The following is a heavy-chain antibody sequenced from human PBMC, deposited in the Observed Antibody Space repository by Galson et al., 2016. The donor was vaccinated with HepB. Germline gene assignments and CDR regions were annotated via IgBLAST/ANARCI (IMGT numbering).Heavy chain of an antibody. CDR1: DGSFSSGSYS. D-gene: IGHD5-18*01. CDR2: ISTSGST. J-gene: IGHJ5*02. Sequence: TLSLTCTVSDGSFSSGSYSWSWIRQPAGKGLEWIGRISTSGSTNYNPSLKSRVSISVDTSKNHFSLNLGSGTAADTAVYYCARSSNRVAAVVLNPWGQGTLVTVSS. CDR3: ARSSNRVAAVVLNP. V-gene: IGHV4-61*02.